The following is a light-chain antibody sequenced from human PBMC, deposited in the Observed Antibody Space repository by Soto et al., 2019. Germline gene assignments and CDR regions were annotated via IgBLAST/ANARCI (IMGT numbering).Light chain of an antibody. CDR3: QQYDNLLALT. Sequence: DIQMTQSPSSLSASVGDRVTIACQASQDISKYLNWYQFRPGQAPKLLHYDASNLETGVPSRFRGSGSGTHFTLTIISLQPEDVATYYCQQYDNLLALTFGGGTKVQIK. J-gene: IGKJ4*01. V-gene: IGKV1-33*01. CDR1: QDISKY. CDR2: DAS.